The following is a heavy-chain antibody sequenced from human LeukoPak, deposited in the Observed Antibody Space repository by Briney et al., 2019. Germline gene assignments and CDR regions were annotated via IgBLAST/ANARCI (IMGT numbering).Heavy chain of an antibody. CDR1: GFTFSSYS. CDR3: TTSYRGVILG. Sequence: GGSLRLSCSASGFTFSSYSIHWVRQAPGKGLEYLLGITGNGGNTYYADSVKGRFTISRDNSKNTLYLHMSSLRVEDTSVYYCTTSYRGVILGWGPGTLVTVSS. CDR2: ITGNGGNT. D-gene: IGHD1-14*01. V-gene: IGHV3-64D*06. J-gene: IGHJ4*02.